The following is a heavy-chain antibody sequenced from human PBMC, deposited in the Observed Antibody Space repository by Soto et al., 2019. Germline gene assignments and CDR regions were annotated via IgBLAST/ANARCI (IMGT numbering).Heavy chain of an antibody. CDR2: IYYSGST. V-gene: IGHV4-31*03. J-gene: IGHJ6*02. CDR3: ARDADYGGSRGGMDV. CDR1: GGSVNNANYF. D-gene: IGHD4-17*01. Sequence: QVRLEESGPGLVKPSETLSLICSVSGGSVNNANYFWNWIRHHPENGLEWIGYIYYSGSTSYNPSFKTRATLSIDTSKNQFSLRLNTVTGADTAVYFCARDADYGGSRGGMDVWGRGTTVTVSS.